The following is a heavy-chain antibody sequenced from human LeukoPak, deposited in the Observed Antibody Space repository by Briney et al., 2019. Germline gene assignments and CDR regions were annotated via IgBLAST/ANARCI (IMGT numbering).Heavy chain of an antibody. CDR2: INHSGST. Sequence: SETLSLTCAVYGGSFSGYYWSWIRQPPGKGLEWIGEINHSGSTNYNPSLKSRVTISVDTSKNQFSLKLSSVTAADTAVYYCARAPQWLANYFDYWGQRTLVTVSS. CDR3: ARAPQWLANYFDY. D-gene: IGHD6-19*01. V-gene: IGHV4-34*01. J-gene: IGHJ4*02. CDR1: GGSFSGYY.